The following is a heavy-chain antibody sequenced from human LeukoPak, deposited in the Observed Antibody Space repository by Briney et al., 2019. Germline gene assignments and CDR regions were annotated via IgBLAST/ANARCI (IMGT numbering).Heavy chain of an antibody. J-gene: IGHJ4*02. CDR3: ARRYCSGGTCYGDY. D-gene: IGHD2-15*01. CDR1: GVSISSYY. V-gene: IGHV4-59*08. CDR2: IYYSGST. Sequence: PSETLSLTCTVSGVSISSYYWSWIRQPPGKGREWIGDIYYSGSTNYNPSLKRRVTISVETSKNQFSLKLSSLPAAATAVYYCARRYCSGGTCYGDYWGEETLVTVSS.